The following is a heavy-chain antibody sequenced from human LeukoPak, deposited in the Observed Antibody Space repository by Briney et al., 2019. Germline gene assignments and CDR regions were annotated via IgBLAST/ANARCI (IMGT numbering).Heavy chain of an antibody. D-gene: IGHD3-10*01. V-gene: IGHV1-24*01. J-gene: IGHJ4*02. CDR1: GYTLTELS. CDR2: FDPEDGET. CDR3: AMGFGELYGY. Sequence: ASVKVSCKVSGYTLTELSMHWGRQAPGKGLEWMGGFDPEDGETIYAQKFQGRVTMTEDTSTHTAYMELSSLRSEDTAVYYCAMGFGELYGYWGQGTLVTVSS.